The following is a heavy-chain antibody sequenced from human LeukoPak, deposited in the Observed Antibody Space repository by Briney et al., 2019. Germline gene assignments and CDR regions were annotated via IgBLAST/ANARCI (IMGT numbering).Heavy chain of an antibody. CDR2: ISYDGSNK. D-gene: IGHD2-21*02. Sequence: GGSLRLSCAASGFTFSSYAMHWVRQAPGKGLEWVAVISYDGSNKYYADSVKGRFTISRDNSKNTLYLQMNSLRAEDTAVYYCAREKYCGGDCSPLYYFDCWGQGTLVTVSS. CDR1: GFTFSSYA. V-gene: IGHV3-30-3*01. J-gene: IGHJ4*02. CDR3: AREKYCGGDCSPLYYFDC.